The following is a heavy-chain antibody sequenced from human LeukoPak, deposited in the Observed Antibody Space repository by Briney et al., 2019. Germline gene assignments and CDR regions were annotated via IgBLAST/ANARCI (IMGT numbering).Heavy chain of an antibody. D-gene: IGHD3-22*01. J-gene: IGHJ4*02. CDR3: AKDLGAYYYDSSDYCSFDY. Sequence: GGSLRLSCAAPGFTFSSYAMSWVRQAPGKGLEWVSAISGSGGSTYYADSVKGRFTISRDNSKNTLYLQMNSLRAEDTAVYYCAKDLGAYYYDSSDYCSFDYWGQGTLVTVSS. V-gene: IGHV3-23*01. CDR1: GFTFSSYA. CDR2: ISGSGGST.